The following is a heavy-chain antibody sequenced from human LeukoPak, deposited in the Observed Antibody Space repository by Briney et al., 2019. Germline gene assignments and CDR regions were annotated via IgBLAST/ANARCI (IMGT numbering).Heavy chain of an antibody. J-gene: IGHJ5*02. CDR3: ARGVGAHWDWFDP. CDR1: GYTFTGYY. CDR2: INPNSGGT. D-gene: IGHD7-27*01. Sequence: SVKVSCKASGYTFTGYYMHWVRQAPGQGLEWMGWINPNSGGTNCAQKFQGRVAMTRDTSISTAYMELSRLRSDDTAVYYCARGVGAHWDWFDPWGQGTLVTVSS. V-gene: IGHV1-2*02.